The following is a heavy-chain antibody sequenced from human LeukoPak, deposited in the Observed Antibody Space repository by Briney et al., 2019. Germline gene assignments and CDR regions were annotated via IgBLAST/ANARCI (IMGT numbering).Heavy chain of an antibody. V-gene: IGHV4-34*01. D-gene: IGHD2-2*02. CDR1: GGSFSGYY. CDR2: INHSGST. CDR3: ARGAVIVVVPAAILNWFDP. Sequence: SETLSLTCAVYGGSFSGYYWSWIRQPPGKGLEWIGEINHSGSTNYNPSLKSRVTISVDTSKNQFSLKLSSVTAADAAVYYCARGAVIVVVPAAILNWFDPWGQGTLVTVSS. J-gene: IGHJ5*02.